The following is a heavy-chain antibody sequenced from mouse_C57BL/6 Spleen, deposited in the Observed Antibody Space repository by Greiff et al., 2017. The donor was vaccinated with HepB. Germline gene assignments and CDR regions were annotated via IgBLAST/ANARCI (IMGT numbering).Heavy chain of an antibody. CDR3: TRGDYGSWYFDV. V-gene: IGHV1-5*01. Sequence: EVQLQQSGTVLARPGASVKMSCKTSGYTFTSYWMHWVKQRPGQGLEWIGAIYPGNSDTSYNQKFKGKAKLTAVTSASTAYMELSSLTSEDSAVYYCTRGDYGSWYFDVWGTGTTVTVSS. D-gene: IGHD1-1*01. CDR1: GYTFTSYW. CDR2: IYPGNSDT. J-gene: IGHJ1*03.